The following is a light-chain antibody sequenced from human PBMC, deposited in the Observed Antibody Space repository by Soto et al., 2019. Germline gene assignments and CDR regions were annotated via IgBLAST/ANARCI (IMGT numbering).Light chain of an antibody. J-gene: IGLJ3*02. CDR1: NSDVGGYDY. CDR2: EVS. CDR3: SSYTSSTTLGV. V-gene: IGLV2-14*01. Sequence: QSALTQPASVSGSPGQSITISCTGTNSDVGGYDYVSWYQQHPGKAPKLMIYEVSHRPSGVSNRFSGSRSGNTASLTISGLQGEDEADYYCSSYTSSTTLGVFGGGTKVTVL.